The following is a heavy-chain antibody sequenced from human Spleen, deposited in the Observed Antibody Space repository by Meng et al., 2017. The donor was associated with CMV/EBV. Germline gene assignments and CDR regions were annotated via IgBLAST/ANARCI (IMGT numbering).Heavy chain of an antibody. CDR3: ARVSYYYDSSGYYLYYFDY. D-gene: IGHD3-22*01. CDR2: IYYSGST. Sequence: SETLSLTCTVSGGSISSGTYYWSWIRQHPGKGLEWIGYIYYSGSTYYNPSLKSRVTISVDTSKNQFSLKLSSVTAADTAVYYCARVSYYYDSSGYYLYYFDYWGQGTLVTVS. CDR1: GGSISSGTYY. J-gene: IGHJ4*02. V-gene: IGHV4-31*03.